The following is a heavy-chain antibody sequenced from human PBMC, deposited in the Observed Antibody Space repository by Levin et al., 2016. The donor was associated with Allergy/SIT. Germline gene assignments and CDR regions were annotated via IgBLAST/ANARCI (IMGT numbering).Heavy chain of an antibody. D-gene: IGHD3-16*01. CDR3: ASRSVVAGGNY. CDR2: ISSSSSYI. V-gene: IGHV3-21*01. Sequence: VRQMPGKGLEWVSSISSSSSYIYYADSVKGRFTISRDNAKNSLYLQMNSLRAEDTAVYYCASRSVVAGGNYWGQGTLVTVSS. J-gene: IGHJ4*02.